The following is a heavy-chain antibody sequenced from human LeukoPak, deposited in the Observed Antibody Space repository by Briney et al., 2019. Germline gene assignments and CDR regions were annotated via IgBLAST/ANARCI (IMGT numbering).Heavy chain of an antibody. CDR1: GFTFSSYS. D-gene: IGHD1-26*01. J-gene: IGHJ4*02. CDR3: ARDVGATRRFFDY. CDR2: ISSGSGYI. V-gene: IGHV3-21*01. Sequence: GGSLRLSCAASGFTFSSYSMNWVRQAPGKWLEWVSSISSGSGYIYYADSVKGRFTISRDNAKNSLYLQMNSLRAEDTAVYYCARDVGATRRFFDYWGQGTLVTVSS.